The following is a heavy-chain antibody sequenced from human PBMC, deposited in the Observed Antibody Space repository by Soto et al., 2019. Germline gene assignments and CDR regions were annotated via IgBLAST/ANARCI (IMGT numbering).Heavy chain of an antibody. Sequence: SLRLSCAASGFTVSSNYMNWVRQAPGKGLEWVSVIYNGDTTYYANSVKGRFTFSRDNSKNTLYLQMNSLRGEDTAIYYCAREWGSGSQYFDYWGQGALVTVSS. CDR1: GFTVSSNY. J-gene: IGHJ4*02. CDR3: AREWGSGSQYFDY. D-gene: IGHD1-26*01. V-gene: IGHV3-66*01. CDR2: IYNGDTT.